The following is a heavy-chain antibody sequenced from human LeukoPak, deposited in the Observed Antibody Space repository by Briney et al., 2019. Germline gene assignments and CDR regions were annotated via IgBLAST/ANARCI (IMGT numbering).Heavy chain of an antibody. D-gene: IGHD1-26*01. CDR3: ARAAVGATIWFDP. Sequence: KPSETLSLTCAVSGYSISSGYYWGWIRQPPGKGLEWIGYIYYSGSANYNPSLKSRVTISVDTSKNQFSLKLSSVTAADTAVYYCARAAVGATIWFDPWGQGTLVTVSS. V-gene: IGHV4-61*01. CDR1: GYSISSGYY. J-gene: IGHJ5*02. CDR2: IYYSGSA.